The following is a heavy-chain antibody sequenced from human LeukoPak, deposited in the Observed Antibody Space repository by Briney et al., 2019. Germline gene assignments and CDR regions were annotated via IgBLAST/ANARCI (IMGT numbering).Heavy chain of an antibody. D-gene: IGHD2-15*01. J-gene: IGHJ4*02. Sequence: LSETLSLTCSVSGGSISSGVYAWSWVRQPPGKGLEWIGFIYHSVDTHYNPSPRSRVTISVDRSKNRLSLKMNSVTAEDTAVYYCAKDGGLYYFDYWGQGTLVTVSS. CDR3: AKDGGLYYFDY. V-gene: IGHV4-30-2*01. CDR2: IYHSVDT. CDR1: GGSISSGVYA.